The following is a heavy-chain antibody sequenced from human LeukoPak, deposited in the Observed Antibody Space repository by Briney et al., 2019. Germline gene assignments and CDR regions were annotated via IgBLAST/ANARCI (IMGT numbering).Heavy chain of an antibody. CDR2: ISAYNGNT. V-gene: IGHV1-18*04. J-gene: IGHJ6*02. D-gene: IGHD4/OR15-4a*01. CDR3: ARVRGLGAFYYYYGMDV. CDR1: GYTFTGYY. Sequence: ASVKVSCKASGYTFTGYYMHWVRQAPGQGLEWMGWISAYNGNTNYAQKLQGRVTMTTDTSTSTAYMELRSLRSDDTAVYYCARVRGLGAFYYYYGMDVWGQGTTVTVSS.